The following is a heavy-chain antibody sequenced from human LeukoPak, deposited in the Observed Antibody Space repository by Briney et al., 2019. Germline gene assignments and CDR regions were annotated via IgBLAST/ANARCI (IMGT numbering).Heavy chain of an antibody. CDR3: ATGGGGGSASPHYYYYYYMDV. Sequence: ASVKVSCKVSGYTLTELSMHWVRQAPGKGLEWMGGFDPEDGETIYAQKFQGRVTMTEDTSTDTAYMELSSLRSEDTAVYYCATGGGGGSASPHYYYYYYMDVWGKGTTVTVSS. J-gene: IGHJ6*03. V-gene: IGHV1-24*01. CDR2: FDPEDGET. CDR1: GYTLTELS. D-gene: IGHD2-15*01.